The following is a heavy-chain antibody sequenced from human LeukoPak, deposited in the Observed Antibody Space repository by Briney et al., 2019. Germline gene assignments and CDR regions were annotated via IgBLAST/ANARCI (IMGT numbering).Heavy chain of an antibody. CDR1: GFTFSNYA. J-gene: IGHJ4*02. CDR3: VKDRDVCYWTFDC. V-gene: IGHV3-23*01. CDR2: ISGTGGSA. D-gene: IGHD2-15*01. Sequence: PGGSLSLSCAASGFTFSNYAVSWVRQAPGKGLEWVSTISGTGGSAYYADSVKGRFTTSRDNSKNTLYLQMNRLRAEDTAVYYCVKDRDVCYWTFDCWGQGTLVTVSS.